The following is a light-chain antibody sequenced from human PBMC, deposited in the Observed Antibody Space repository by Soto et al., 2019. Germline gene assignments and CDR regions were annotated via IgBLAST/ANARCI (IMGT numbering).Light chain of an antibody. V-gene: IGKV3-20*01. CDR3: QQYNSYPWT. J-gene: IGKJ1*01. CDR2: AAS. Sequence: EIVLTQSPDTLSLSPGESATLSCRASQSVRSSYLAWYQQTPGQTPRLLIYAASSRATGIPDRFSGSGSGTDFSLTISRLEAEDFATYYCQQYNSYPWTFSQGTKVDI. CDR1: QSVRSSY.